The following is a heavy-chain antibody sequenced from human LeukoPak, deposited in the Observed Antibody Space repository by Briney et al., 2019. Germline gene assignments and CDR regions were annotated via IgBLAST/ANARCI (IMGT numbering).Heavy chain of an antibody. J-gene: IGHJ4*02. CDR3: ARDATARDYSYFDY. D-gene: IGHD4-11*01. Sequence: ASVKVSCKASAYTFTGYYLHWMRQATGQGLEWMGWVNPYSGGTNYALKFQGRVTMTRDTSISTAYMELSRLRSDDTAFYYCARDATARDYSYFDYWGQGTPVTVSS. CDR2: VNPYSGGT. V-gene: IGHV1-2*02. CDR1: AYTFTGYY.